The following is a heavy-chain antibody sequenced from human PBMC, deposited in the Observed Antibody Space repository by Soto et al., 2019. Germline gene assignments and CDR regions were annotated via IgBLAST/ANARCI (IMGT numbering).Heavy chain of an antibody. CDR2: IYPGDSEA. CDR1: GYDFTSFW. J-gene: IGHJ6*02. Sequence: PVVLMKISCKGSGYDFTSFWIGWVRQMPGKVLEWMGIIYPGDSEAKYSPSFQGQVTISADKSISTAYLQWSSLKASDTAMYYCARPLAMDVWGQGTTVTVSS. CDR3: ARPLAMDV. V-gene: IGHV5-51*01.